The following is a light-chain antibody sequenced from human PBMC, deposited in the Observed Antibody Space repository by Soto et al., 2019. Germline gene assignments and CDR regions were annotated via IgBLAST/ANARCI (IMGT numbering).Light chain of an antibody. J-gene: IGKJ1*01. CDR3: QQYSIWRT. Sequence: EIVLTQSPGTLSLSPGERATLSCRASQSVSSSYLAWYQQKPGQAPRLLIYGASSRATGIPDRFSGSGSGTDFTLTISRLEPEDFAVYYCQQYSIWRTFGQGTKVEIK. CDR1: QSVSSSY. V-gene: IGKV3-20*01. CDR2: GAS.